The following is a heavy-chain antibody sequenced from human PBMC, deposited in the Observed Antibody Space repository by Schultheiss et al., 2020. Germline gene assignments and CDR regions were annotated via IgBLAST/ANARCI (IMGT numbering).Heavy chain of an antibody. CDR1: GFTFSNAW. V-gene: IGHV3-15*01. CDR3: VRDGQYCGGGSGYEFCNWFDT. D-gene: IGHD2-15*01. CDR2: IKSKTDGGKT. Sequence: GGSLRLSCAASGFTFSNAWMSWVRQAPGKGLEWVGRIKSKTDGGKTGYAARVKGRFTISRDNAKDTLYLQMNSLRVEDKAVYYCVRDGQYCGGGSGYEFCNWFDTWGQGTLVTVSS. J-gene: IGHJ5*02.